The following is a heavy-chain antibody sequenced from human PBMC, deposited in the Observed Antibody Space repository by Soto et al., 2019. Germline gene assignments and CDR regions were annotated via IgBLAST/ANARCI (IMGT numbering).Heavy chain of an antibody. CDR3: AGRMYYYDSSGYSIWFDP. Sequence: SETLSLTCAVSGGSISSGGYSWSWIRQPPGKGLEWIGYIYHSGSTYYNPSLKSRVTISVDRSKNQFSLKLSSVTAADTAVYYFAGRMYYYDSSGYSIWFDPWGQGTLVTVSS. CDR2: IYHSGST. V-gene: IGHV4-30-2*01. D-gene: IGHD3-22*01. CDR1: GGSISSGGYS. J-gene: IGHJ5*02.